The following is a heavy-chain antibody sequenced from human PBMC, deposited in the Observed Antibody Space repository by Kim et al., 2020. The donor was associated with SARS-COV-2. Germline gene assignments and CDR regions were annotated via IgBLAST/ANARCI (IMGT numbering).Heavy chain of an antibody. CDR3: ATGGLSYQLLSSYYHGMDV. CDR2: FDPEDGER. D-gene: IGHD2-2*01. CDR1: GYTLTELS. J-gene: IGHJ6*02. Sequence: ASVKVSCRVSGYTLTELSMNWVRQAPGKGLEWMGGFDPEDGERIYAQKFQGRVTMTEDTSTDTVYMELRSLRSEDTAVYYCATGGLSYQLLSSYYHGMDVWGQGTTVIVSS. V-gene: IGHV1-24*01.